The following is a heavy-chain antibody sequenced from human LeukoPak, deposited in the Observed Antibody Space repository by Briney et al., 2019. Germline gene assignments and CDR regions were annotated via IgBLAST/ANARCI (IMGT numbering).Heavy chain of an antibody. CDR1: GFTFSSYA. V-gene: IGHV3-23*01. Sequence: GGSPRLSCAASGFTFSSYAMSWVRQAPGKGLEWVSAISGSGGSTYYADSVKGRFTISSDNSKNALYLQMNSLRAEETAVYYCGKFDFLSCYYPEYWGQGTLVTVSS. CDR3: GKFDFLSCYYPEY. J-gene: IGHJ4*02. D-gene: IGHD3-3*01. CDR2: ISGSGGST.